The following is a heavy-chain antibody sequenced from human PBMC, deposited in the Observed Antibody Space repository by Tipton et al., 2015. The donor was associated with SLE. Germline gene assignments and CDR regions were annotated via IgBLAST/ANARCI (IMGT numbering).Heavy chain of an antibody. CDR1: GFTFSSYA. J-gene: IGHJ6*03. Sequence: SLRLSCAASGFTFSSYAMHWVRQAPGKGLEWVANIKQDGSETYYVDSVKGRFTISRDNAKKSLYLQMNSLRAEDTAVYYCARDDDFWTGYSKEYYYMDVWGKGTTVTVSS. V-gene: IGHV3-7*01. CDR2: IKQDGSET. CDR3: ARDDDFWTGYSKEYYYMDV. D-gene: IGHD3/OR15-3a*01.